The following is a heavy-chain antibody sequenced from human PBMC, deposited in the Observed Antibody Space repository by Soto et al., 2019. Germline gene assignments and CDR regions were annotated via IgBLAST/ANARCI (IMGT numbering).Heavy chain of an antibody. D-gene: IGHD3-16*01. Sequence: QVQLVQSGAEVKKPGASVQVSCKPSGYTFTTYAIHWVRQAPGQSLEWMAWIHTGNGNTKYSPRFQGRVTITRDTSASTAYMELSSLRSEDTAVYYCAISLCLGESFDYWGQGTLVTVSS. CDR1: GYTFTTYA. CDR2: IHTGNGNT. CDR3: AISLCLGESFDY. V-gene: IGHV1-3*04. J-gene: IGHJ4*02.